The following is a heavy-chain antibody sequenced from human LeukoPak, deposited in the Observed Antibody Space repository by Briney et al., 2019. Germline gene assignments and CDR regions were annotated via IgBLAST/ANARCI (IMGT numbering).Heavy chain of an antibody. CDR2: IYTSGST. J-gene: IGHJ6*02. V-gene: IGHV4-4*07. CDR3: ARVLSYYDILTGYLNYYYYGMDV. D-gene: IGHD3-9*01. CDR1: GGSISSYY. Sequence: PSETLSLTCTVSGGSISSYYWSWIRQPAGKGLEWTGRIYTSGSTNYNPSLKSRVTMSVDTSKNQFSLKLSSVTAADTAVYYCARVLSYYDILTGYLNYYYYGMDVWGQGTTVTVSS.